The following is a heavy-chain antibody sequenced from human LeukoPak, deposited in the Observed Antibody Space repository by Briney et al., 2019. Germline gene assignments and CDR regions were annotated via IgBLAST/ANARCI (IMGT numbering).Heavy chain of an antibody. D-gene: IGHD3-3*01. J-gene: IGHJ6*03. V-gene: IGHV4-59*01. CDR2: IYYRGST. CDR3: ARVRFLEWPAPMDV. CDR1: GVSISSSY. Sequence: SETLSLTCSVSGVSISSSYWSWMRQPPGKGLEWIGYIYYRGSTNYNPSLKSRVSISLDTSKNNFSLKLSSLTAADTAVYYCARVRFLEWPAPMDVWGKGTTVTVSS.